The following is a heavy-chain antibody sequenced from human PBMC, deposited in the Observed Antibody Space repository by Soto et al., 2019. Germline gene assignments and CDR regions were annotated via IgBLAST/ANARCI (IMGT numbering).Heavy chain of an antibody. CDR2: ISYDGSNK. CDR3: ARDPREMPFDY. J-gene: IGHJ4*02. Sequence: QVQLVEAGGGVVQPGRSLRLSCAASGFTFSSYAMHWVRQAPGKGLEWVAVISYDGSNKYYADSVKGRFTISRDNSKNTLYLQMNSLRAEDTAVYYCARDPREMPFDYWGQGTLVNVSS. D-gene: IGHD1-26*01. V-gene: IGHV3-30-3*01. CDR1: GFTFSSYA.